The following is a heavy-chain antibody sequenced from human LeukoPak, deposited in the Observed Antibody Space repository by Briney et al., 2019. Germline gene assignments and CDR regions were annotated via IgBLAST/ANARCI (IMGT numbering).Heavy chain of an antibody. Sequence: SGGSLRLSCAASGFTFSNAWMSWVSQAPGKGLEWVGRIKSKTDGGTTDYAAPVKGRFTISRDDSKSTLFLQMDSLKTEDTAVYYCTTSYCGGDCYYYEGYWGQGTLVTVSS. V-gene: IGHV3-15*01. CDR2: IKSKTDGGTT. CDR1: GFTFSNAW. CDR3: TTSYCGGDCYYYEGY. J-gene: IGHJ4*02. D-gene: IGHD2-21*02.